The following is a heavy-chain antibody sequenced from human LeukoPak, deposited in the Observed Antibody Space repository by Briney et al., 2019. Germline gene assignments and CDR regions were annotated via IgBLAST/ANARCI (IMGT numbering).Heavy chain of an antibody. Sequence: LVWVSRINSDGSSTSYADSVKGRFTISRDNAKNTLYLQMNSLRAEDTAVYYCARDWAHDYWGQGTLVTVSS. J-gene: IGHJ4*02. CDR3: ARDWAHDY. CDR2: INSDGSST. D-gene: IGHD3-16*01. V-gene: IGHV3-74*01.